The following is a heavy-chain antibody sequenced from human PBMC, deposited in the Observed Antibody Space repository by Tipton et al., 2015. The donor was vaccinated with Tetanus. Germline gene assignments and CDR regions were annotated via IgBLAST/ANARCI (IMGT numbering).Heavy chain of an antibody. CDR1: GFTFSSYS. D-gene: IGHD4-23*01. Sequence: SLRLSCAASGFTFSSYSMNWVRQAPGKGLEWVSYISSSSSTIYYADSVKGRFTISRDNAKNSLYLQMNSLRAEDTAVYYCARDHGGNPKAYYYYYGMDVWGQGTTVTVSS. CDR3: ARDHGGNPKAYYYYYGMDV. V-gene: IGHV3-48*04. CDR2: ISSSSSTI. J-gene: IGHJ6*02.